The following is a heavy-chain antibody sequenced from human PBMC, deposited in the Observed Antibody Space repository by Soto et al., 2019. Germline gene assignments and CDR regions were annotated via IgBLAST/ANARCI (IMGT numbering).Heavy chain of an antibody. J-gene: IGHJ4*02. CDR1: GFTFSSYS. V-gene: IGHV3-48*01. D-gene: IGHD3-3*01. CDR2: ISSSSSTI. CDR3: ARDSTIFGVVIQPGRIDH. Sequence: PGGSLRLSCAASGFTFSSYSMNWVRQAPGKGLEWVSYISSSSSTIYYADSVKGRFTISRDNAKNSLYLQMNSLRAEDTAVYYCARDSTIFGVVIQPGRIDHWGQGTLVTVSS.